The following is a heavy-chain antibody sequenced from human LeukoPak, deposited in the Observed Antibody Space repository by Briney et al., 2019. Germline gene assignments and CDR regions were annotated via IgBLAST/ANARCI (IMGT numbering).Heavy chain of an antibody. V-gene: IGHV4-39*07. CDR3: ARGRDYGGNRYYFDY. CDR2: IYYSGST. D-gene: IGHD4-23*01. CDR1: GGSISSSSYY. J-gene: IGHJ4*02. Sequence: SETLSLTCTVSGGSISSSSYYWGWIRQPPGKGLEWIGSIYYSGSTYYNPSLKSRVTISVDTSKNQFSLKLSSVTAADTAVYYCARGRDYGGNRYYFDYWGQGTLVTVSS.